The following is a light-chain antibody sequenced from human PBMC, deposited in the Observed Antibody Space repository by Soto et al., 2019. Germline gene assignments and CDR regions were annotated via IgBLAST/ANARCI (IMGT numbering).Light chain of an antibody. CDR2: SNN. CDR3: AGWDDSLNGYV. CDR1: SSNIGRNT. Sequence: QSVLTQPPSASGTPGQRVTISCSGSSSNIGRNTVNWYQHLPGTAPKLLIYSNNQRPSGVPDRFSGSKSGTSASLAISGLQSEDEAYYYCAGWDDSLNGYVFGTGTKVTVL. V-gene: IGLV1-44*01. J-gene: IGLJ1*01.